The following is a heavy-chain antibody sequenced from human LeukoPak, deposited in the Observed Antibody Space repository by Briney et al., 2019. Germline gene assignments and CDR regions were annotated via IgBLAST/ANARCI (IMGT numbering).Heavy chain of an antibody. CDR2: IYSGGST. J-gene: IGHJ4*02. CDR1: GFTVSSNY. V-gene: IGHV3-66*01. CDR3: ARDLRNYDSSGYSFRTGGYYFDY. D-gene: IGHD3-22*01. Sequence: GGSLRLSCAASGFTVSSNYMSWVRQAPGKGLEWVSVIYSGGSTYYADSVKGRFTISRDNSKNTLYLQMNSLRAEDTAVYYCARDLRNYDSSGYSFRTGGYYFDYWGQGTLVTVSS.